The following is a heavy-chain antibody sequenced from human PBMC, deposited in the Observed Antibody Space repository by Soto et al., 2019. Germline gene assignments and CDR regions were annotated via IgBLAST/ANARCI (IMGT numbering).Heavy chain of an antibody. CDR1: GGSISSGGYY. CDR3: ARDEGSSYGMDV. V-gene: IGHV4-31*03. D-gene: IGHD6-13*01. J-gene: IGHJ6*02. CDR2: IYYSGST. Sequence: PSETLSLTCTVSGGSISSGGYYWSWIRQHPGKGLEWIGYIYYSGSTYYNPSLKSRVTISVDTSKNQFSLKLSSVTAADTAVYYCARDEGSSYGMDVWGQGTTVTVSS.